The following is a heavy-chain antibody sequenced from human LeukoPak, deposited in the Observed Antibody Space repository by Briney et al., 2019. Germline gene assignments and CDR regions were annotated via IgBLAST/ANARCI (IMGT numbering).Heavy chain of an antibody. D-gene: IGHD6-13*01. CDR1: GGSISSYY. V-gene: IGHV4-59*01. Sequence: SETLSLTXTVSGGSISSYYWSWIRQPPGKGLEWIGYIYYSGSTNYNPSLKSRVTISVDTSKNQFSLKLSSVTAADTAVYYCARDGEYSSSWQKFDYWGQGTLVTVSS. J-gene: IGHJ4*02. CDR2: IYYSGST. CDR3: ARDGEYSSSWQKFDY.